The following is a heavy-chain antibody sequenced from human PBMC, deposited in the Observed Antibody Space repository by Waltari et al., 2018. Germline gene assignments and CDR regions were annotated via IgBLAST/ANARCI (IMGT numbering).Heavy chain of an antibody. Sequence: QVPFVQSGAEVSKPGASVKFSCKTSVYTFTDSYIHWVRQAPGQGLEWMGRMNPNNNYPIYEQKFQGRVTMTRDTSITTAYMELSSLTSDDTALYYCVTQRPWEDYWGQGTRVTVSP. CDR1: VYTFTDSY. J-gene: IGHJ4*02. V-gene: IGHV1-2*06. CDR2: MNPNNNYP. CDR3: VTQRPWEDY. D-gene: IGHD1-26*01.